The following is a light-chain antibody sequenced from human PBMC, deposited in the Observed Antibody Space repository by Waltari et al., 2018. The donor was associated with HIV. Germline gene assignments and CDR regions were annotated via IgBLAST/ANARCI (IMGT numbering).Light chain of an antibody. CDR2: EDS. CDR3: QARDSSTVV. V-gene: IGLV3-1*01. Sequence: CQRRKPGQAPVLVNNEDSQRPSGIPGRFSGANSGNPATLTVSGTQAMDEAGDYCQARDSSTVVFGGGTKLTVL. J-gene: IGLJ2*01.